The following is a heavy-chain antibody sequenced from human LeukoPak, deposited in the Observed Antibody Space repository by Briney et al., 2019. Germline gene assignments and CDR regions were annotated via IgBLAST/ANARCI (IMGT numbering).Heavy chain of an antibody. CDR2: ISGSGGST. V-gene: IGHV3-23*01. D-gene: IGHD1-7*01. CDR3: AKLIDITGTTGDY. CDR1: GFTFSSYA. Sequence: TGGSLRLSCAAPGFTFSSYAMSWVRQAPGKGLEWVSAISGSGGSTYYADSVKGRFTISRDNSKNTLYLQMNSLRAEDTAVYYCAKLIDITGTTGDYWGQGTLVTVSS. J-gene: IGHJ4*02.